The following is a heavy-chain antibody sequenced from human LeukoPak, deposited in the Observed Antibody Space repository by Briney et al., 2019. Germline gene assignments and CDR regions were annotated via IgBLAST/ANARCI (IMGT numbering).Heavy chain of an antibody. V-gene: IGHV3-30*18. J-gene: IGHJ4*02. CDR1: GFTFSSYG. CDR2: ISYDGSNK. D-gene: IGHD3-16*02. Sequence: PGGSLRLSCAASGFTFSSYGMHWVRQAPGKGLEWVAVISYDGSNKYYADSVKGRFTISRDNSKNTLYLQMNSLRAEDTAVYYCAKDLQNYDYVWGSYRPPGDYWGQGTLVTVSS. CDR3: AKDLQNYDYVWGSYRPPGDY.